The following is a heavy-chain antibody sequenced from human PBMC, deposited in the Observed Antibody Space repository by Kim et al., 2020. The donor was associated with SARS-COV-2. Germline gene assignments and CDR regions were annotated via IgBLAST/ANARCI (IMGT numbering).Heavy chain of an antibody. CDR2: IKSTTGGGTT. CDR3: STRLLFAFDYYGVDV. D-gene: IGHD2-21*01. V-gene: IGHV3-15*01. CDR1: GLTFTNAW. Sequence: GGSLRLSCTASGLTFTNAWMTWVRQAPGKGLEWVGRIKSTTGGGTTDYAAPVKGRFIISRDDSQNTLWLQMNSLKTDDTAVYYCSTRLLFAFDYYGVDVWGQGTTVTVSS. J-gene: IGHJ6*02.